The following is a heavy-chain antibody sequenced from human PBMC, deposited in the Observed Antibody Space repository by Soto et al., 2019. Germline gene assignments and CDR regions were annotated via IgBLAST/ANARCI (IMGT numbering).Heavy chain of an antibody. CDR3: ATVVIRDSSSSKSYYYYYMDV. CDR1: GYTLTELS. Sequence: ASVKVSCKVSGYTLTELSMHWVRQAPGKGLERMGGFDPEDGETIYAQKFQGRVTMTEDTSTGTAYMELSSLRSEDTAVYYCATVVIRDSSSSKSYYYYYMDVWGKGTTVTVSS. V-gene: IGHV1-24*01. D-gene: IGHD6-6*01. J-gene: IGHJ6*03. CDR2: FDPEDGET.